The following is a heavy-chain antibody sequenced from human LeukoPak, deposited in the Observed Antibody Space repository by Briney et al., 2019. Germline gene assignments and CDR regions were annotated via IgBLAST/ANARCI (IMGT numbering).Heavy chain of an antibody. D-gene: IGHD2-21*02. CDR1: GFTFSSYS. CDR3: ARDPVTSPLVAFDI. CDR2: IKQDGSEK. J-gene: IGHJ3*02. V-gene: IGHV3-7*01. Sequence: PGGSLRLSCAASGFTFSSYSMNWVRQAPGKGLEWVANIKQDGSEKYYVDSVKGRFTISRDNAKNSLYLQMNSLRAEDTALYYCARDPVTSPLVAFDIWGQGTTVTVSS.